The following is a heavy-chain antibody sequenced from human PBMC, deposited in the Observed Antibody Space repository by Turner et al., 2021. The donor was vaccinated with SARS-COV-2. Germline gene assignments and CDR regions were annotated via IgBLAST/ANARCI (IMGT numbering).Heavy chain of an antibody. J-gene: IGHJ4*02. Sequence: EVQLVASGGGLIPTGGSLRLSCAASEFTVSSNYMSWVRQDPGKGLEWVSVIYSGGSTYYADSVKGRFNISRDNSKNTLYLQMNSLRAEDTAVYYCARDLGGLRFDYWGQGTLVTVSS. D-gene: IGHD2-15*01. CDR2: IYSGGST. CDR1: EFTVSSNY. V-gene: IGHV3-53*01. CDR3: ARDLGGLRFDY.